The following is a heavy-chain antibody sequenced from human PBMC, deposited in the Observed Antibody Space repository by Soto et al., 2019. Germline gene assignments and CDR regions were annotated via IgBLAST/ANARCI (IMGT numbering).Heavy chain of an antibody. D-gene: IGHD4-4*01. CDR1: GFTFSNYA. CDR3: VKDDYSNPAYYYYGMDV. J-gene: IGHJ6*02. CDR2: ISSNGGST. V-gene: IGHV3-64D*08. Sequence: GGSLRLSCSASGFTFSNYAMHWVRQAPGKGLEYVSAISSNGGSTYYADSVKGRFTISRDNSKNTLYLQMSSLRAEDTAVYYCVKDDYSNPAYYYYGMDVWGQGTTVTVSS.